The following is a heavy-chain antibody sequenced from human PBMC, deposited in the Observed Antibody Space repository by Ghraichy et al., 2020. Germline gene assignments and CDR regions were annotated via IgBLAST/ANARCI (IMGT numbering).Heavy chain of an antibody. CDR2: ISWDGGST. CDR3: AKDPVATVSTYYFDY. D-gene: IGHD5-12*01. J-gene: IGHJ4*02. CDR1: GFTFDDYT. V-gene: IGHV3-43*01. Sequence: GGSLRLSCAASGFTFDDYTMHWVRQAPGKGLEWVSLISWDGGSTYYADSVKGRFTISRDNSKNSLYLQMNSLRTEDTALYYCAKDPVATVSTYYFDYWGQGTLVTVSS.